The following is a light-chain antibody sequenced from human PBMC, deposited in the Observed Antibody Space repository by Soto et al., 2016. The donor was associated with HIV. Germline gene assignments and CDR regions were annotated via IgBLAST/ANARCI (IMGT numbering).Light chain of an antibody. V-gene: IGLV3-27*01. CDR1: VLANKY. CDR3: YSAADNNQGV. J-gene: IGLJ2*01. Sequence: SYELTQPSSVSVSPGQTARITCSGDVLANKYKDTERPSGIPERFSGSNSGTTVTLTISGAQVEDEADYYCYSAADNNQGVFGGGTKLTVL. CDR2: KDT.